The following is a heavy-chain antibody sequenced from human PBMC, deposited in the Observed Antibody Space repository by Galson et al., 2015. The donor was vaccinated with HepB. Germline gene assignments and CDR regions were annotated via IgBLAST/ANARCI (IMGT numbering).Heavy chain of an antibody. Sequence: SLRLSCAASGFTFSSYAMSWVRQAPGKGLEWVSTVSGGGGSIYYADSVRGRFTISRDTPKNTLYLQMNSLTADDTAVYYCAKTRDWYFDLWGRGTLVTVSS. CDR2: VSGGGGSI. V-gene: IGHV3-23*01. J-gene: IGHJ2*01. CDR3: AKTRDWYFDL. CDR1: GFTFSSYA.